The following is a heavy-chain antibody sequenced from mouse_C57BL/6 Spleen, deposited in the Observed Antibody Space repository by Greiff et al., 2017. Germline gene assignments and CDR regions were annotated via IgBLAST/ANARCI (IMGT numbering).Heavy chain of an antibody. D-gene: IGHD2-3*01. J-gene: IGHJ4*01. CDR1: GYTFTDYE. CDR2: IDPETGGT. V-gene: IGHV1-15*01. CDR3: TRGLLLGDYAMDY. Sequence: VQLVESGAELVRPGASVTLSCKASGYTFTDYEMHWVKQTPVHGLEWIGAIDPETGGTAYNQKFKGKAILTADKSSSTAYMELRSLTSEDSAVYYCTRGLLLGDYAMDYWGQGTSVTVSS.